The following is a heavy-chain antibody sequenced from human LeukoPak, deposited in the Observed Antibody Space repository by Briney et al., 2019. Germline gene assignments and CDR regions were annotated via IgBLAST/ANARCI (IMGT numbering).Heavy chain of an antibody. V-gene: IGHV4-59*01. CDR1: GASISSFY. J-gene: IGHJ6*02. Sequence: SETLSLTCTVSGASISSFYWSWIRQPPGKGLEFMGYVYYTGSTNYTPSLESRVTISLDTSKNEFSLKISSVTAADTAVYYCARVPVYYGMDVWGQGTTVTVSS. CDR2: VYYTGST. CDR3: ARVPVYYGMDV.